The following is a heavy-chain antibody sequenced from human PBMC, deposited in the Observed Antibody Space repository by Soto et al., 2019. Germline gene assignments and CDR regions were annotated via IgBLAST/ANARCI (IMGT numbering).Heavy chain of an antibody. CDR1: GFTFSSYA. V-gene: IGHV3-30-3*01. Sequence: PGGSLRVSCAASGFTFSSYAMHWVRQAPGKGLEWVAVISYDGSNKYYADSVKGRFTISRDNSKNTLYLQMNSLRAEDTAVYYCARDRWGDTAPDYWGQGTLVTVSS. CDR2: ISYDGSNK. J-gene: IGHJ4*02. D-gene: IGHD2-21*01. CDR3: ARDRWGDTAPDY.